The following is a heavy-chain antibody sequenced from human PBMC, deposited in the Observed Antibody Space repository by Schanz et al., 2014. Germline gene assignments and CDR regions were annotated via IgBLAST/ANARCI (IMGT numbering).Heavy chain of an antibody. V-gene: IGHV3-30*02. D-gene: IGHD3-3*01. CDR2: IRFDGSDK. CDR3: ARDKGGYYPFDY. CDR1: GFTFSSYD. J-gene: IGHJ4*02. Sequence: QVQLVESGGGVVQPGGSLRLSCAASGFTFSSYDMHWVRQAPGKGLEWVTFIRFDGSDKYYADSVKGRFSVSRDNSKNTLYLQMNSLRADDTAVYYCARDKGGYYPFDYWGQGTLVTVSS.